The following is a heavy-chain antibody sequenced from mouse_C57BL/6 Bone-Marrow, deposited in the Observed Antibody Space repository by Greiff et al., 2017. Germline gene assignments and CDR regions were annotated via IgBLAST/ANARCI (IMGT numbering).Heavy chain of an antibody. CDR1: GYTFTSYW. CDR3: ARGSTTVVAYWYFDV. CDR2: IDPSDSYT. V-gene: IGHV1-69*01. J-gene: IGHJ1*03. Sequence: QVQLKQPGAELVMPGASVKLSCKASGYTFTSYWMHWVKQRPGQGLEWIGEIDPSDSYTNYNEKFKSKATLTVDTSSSTAYMQLSSLTSEDSAVYYCARGSTTVVAYWYFDVWGTGTTVTVSS. D-gene: IGHD1-1*01.